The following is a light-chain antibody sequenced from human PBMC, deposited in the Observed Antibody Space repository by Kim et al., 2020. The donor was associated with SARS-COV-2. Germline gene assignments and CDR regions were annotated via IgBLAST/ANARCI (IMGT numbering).Light chain of an antibody. CDR3: QKCNSAPCT. Sequence: ASVGDRVTITGRASQGISNYLAWDQQKPGKVPKRLIYEVSTLQSGGPSRFSGSGAGTDFALTISSLQPEDVATYYCQKCNSAPCTFGPGAKVDIK. CDR2: EVS. V-gene: IGKV1-27*01. J-gene: IGKJ3*01. CDR1: QGISNY.